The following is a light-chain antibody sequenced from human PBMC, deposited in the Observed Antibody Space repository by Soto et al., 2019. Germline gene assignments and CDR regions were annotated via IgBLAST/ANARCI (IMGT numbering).Light chain of an antibody. CDR3: LQHKDYPYT. CDR2: NAS. CDR1: QSISSW. Sequence: DIQISQSPSTLSAYVGDRVTIHCRASQSISSWLAWYQQKPGKAPKLLIYNASSLESGVPSRFSGSGSGTEFTLTISSLQPDDFATYYCLQHKDYPYTFGQGTKVDVK. V-gene: IGKV1-5*03. J-gene: IGKJ2*01.